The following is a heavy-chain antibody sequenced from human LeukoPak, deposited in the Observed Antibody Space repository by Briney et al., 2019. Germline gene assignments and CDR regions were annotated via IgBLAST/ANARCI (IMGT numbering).Heavy chain of an antibody. CDR1: RFTFSRYS. Sequence: PGGSLRLSCVASRFTFSRYSMHWVRQAPGKGLEWVAIISYEGTNKLYADSVKGRFTISRDNAKNSLYLQMNSLRAEDTAVYYCARDLKFYYYYMDVWGKGTTVTVSS. V-gene: IGHV3-30*04. CDR2: ISYEGTNK. J-gene: IGHJ6*03. CDR3: ARDLKFYYYYMDV.